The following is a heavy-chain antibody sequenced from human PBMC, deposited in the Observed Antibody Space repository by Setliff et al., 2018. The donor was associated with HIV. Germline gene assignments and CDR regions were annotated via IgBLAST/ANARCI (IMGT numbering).Heavy chain of an antibody. CDR2: ISYDGSNK. Sequence: PGGSLRLSCAASGFTFSSYAMHWVRQAPGKGLEWVAVISYDGSNKYYADSVKGRFTIFRDNSKNTLYLQMNSLRAEDTAVYYCAREWAGAGRGGAFDIWGQGTMVTVSS. CDR1: GFTFSSYA. V-gene: IGHV3-30*04. D-gene: IGHD6-19*01. J-gene: IGHJ3*02. CDR3: AREWAGAGRGGAFDI.